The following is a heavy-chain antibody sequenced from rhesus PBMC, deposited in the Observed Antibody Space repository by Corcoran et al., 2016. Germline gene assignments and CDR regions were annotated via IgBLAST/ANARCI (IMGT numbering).Heavy chain of an antibody. J-gene: IGHJ4*01. Sequence: QVQLVQSGAEVTNPGASVKVSCKASGSPFPSYGITWVRPGTGQGLEWMGGINTSNGNAADAQKFQGRGTMTRETSTSTAYMELSSLRSEDTAVYYCVGWMNTVTYWGQGVLVTVSS. CDR1: GSPFPSYG. CDR3: VGWMNTVTY. CDR2: INTSNGNA. V-gene: IGHV1-200*01. D-gene: IGHD4-23*01.